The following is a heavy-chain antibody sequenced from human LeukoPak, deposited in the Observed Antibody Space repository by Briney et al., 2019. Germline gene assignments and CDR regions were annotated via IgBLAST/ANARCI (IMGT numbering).Heavy chain of an antibody. CDR2: ISAYNGNT. Sequence: ASVKVSCKASGYTITSYGISWVRQAPGQGLEWMGWISAYNGNTNYAQKLQGRVTMTTDTSTSTAYMELRSLRSDDTAVYYCATMGIEYAMSRGGYWGQGTLVTVSS. V-gene: IGHV1-18*01. CDR3: ATMGIEYAMSRGGY. D-gene: IGHD2/OR15-2a*01. J-gene: IGHJ4*02. CDR1: GYTITSYG.